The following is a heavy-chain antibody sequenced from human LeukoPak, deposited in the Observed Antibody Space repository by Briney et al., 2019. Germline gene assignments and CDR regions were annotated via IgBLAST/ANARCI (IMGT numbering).Heavy chain of an antibody. V-gene: IGHV1-18*04. CDR1: GYTLTSYG. D-gene: IGHD3-10*01. J-gene: IGHJ6*04. CDR2: ISAYNGNT. Sequence: ASVKVSCKASGYTLTSYGISWVRQAPGQGLEWMGWISAYNGNTNYAQKLQGRVTMTTDTSTSTAYMELRSLRSDDTAVYYCARGVVRGVTSYYYYGMDVWGKGTTVTVSS. CDR3: ARGVVRGVTSYYYYGMDV.